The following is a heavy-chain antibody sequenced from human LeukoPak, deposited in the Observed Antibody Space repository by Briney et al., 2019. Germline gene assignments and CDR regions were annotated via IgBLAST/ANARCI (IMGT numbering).Heavy chain of an antibody. CDR3: ARIGGIIVTGIY. CDR1: GDSIRSSYYY. CDR2: IYYSGSS. D-gene: IGHD3-16*02. J-gene: IGHJ4*02. V-gene: IGHV4-39*01. Sequence: ASETLSLTCTVSGDSIRSSYYYWGWIRQPPGKGLEWIGSIYYSGSSFYNPSLKSRVTISVDTSKNQFSLRLSSVTVADTAVYYCARIGGIIVTGIYWGQGTLVTVSS.